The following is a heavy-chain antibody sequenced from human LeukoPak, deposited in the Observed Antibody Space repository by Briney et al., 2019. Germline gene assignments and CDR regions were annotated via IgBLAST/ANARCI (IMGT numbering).Heavy chain of an antibody. J-gene: IGHJ4*02. Sequence: GGSLRLSCAASGFTFSRFWMSWVRQAPGKGLEWVADINEDGRVMYYVDSVKGRFTISRDNAKNSVYLQMNSLRVEDTAVYYCARGATGTWDDWGQGALVTDSS. V-gene: IGHV3-7*01. D-gene: IGHD6-13*01. CDR3: ARGATGTWDD. CDR1: GFTFSRFW. CDR2: INEDGRVM.